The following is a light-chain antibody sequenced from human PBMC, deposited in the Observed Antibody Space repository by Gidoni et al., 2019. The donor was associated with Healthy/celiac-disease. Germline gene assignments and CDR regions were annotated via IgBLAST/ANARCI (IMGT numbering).Light chain of an antibody. CDR2: DAS. CDR1: QSVSSY. V-gene: IGKV3-11*01. J-gene: IGKJ4*02. CDR3: QQRSNWPPRLT. Sequence: EIVLTQSPATLSLSPGERATLSCMARQSVSSYLAVYQQQPGQAPRLLIYDASNRATGSPARCSGSGSWTDFTLTISSLEPEDFAVFYCQQRSNWPPRLTFGGGTKVEIK.